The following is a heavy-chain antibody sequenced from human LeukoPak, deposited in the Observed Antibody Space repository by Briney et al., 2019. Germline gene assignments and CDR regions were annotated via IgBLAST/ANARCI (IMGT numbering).Heavy chain of an antibody. CDR1: GYTFSTYW. CDR3: ARQSSNGDFDY. D-gene: IGHD4-11*01. CDR2: IYPGDSHT. J-gene: IGHJ4*02. Sequence: GESLKISCKGSGYTFSTYWIGWVRQMPGEGLEWMGIIYPGDSHTRNSPSFQGQVTISADKSMSTAYLQWSSLKASDTAMYYCARQSSNGDFDYWGQGTLVTVSS. V-gene: IGHV5-51*01.